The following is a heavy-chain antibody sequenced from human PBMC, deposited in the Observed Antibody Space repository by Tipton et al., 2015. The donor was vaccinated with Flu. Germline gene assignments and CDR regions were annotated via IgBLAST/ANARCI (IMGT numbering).Heavy chain of an antibody. V-gene: IGHV3-11*06. CDR1: GGSVSDYY. D-gene: IGHD6-19*01. J-gene: IGHJ4*02. CDR2: ITSSSSYT. CDR3: ARVVSGWQDY. Sequence: SPRLSCSVSGGSVSDYYWGWIRQPPGKGLEWVSSITSSSSYTYYADSVKGRFTISRDNVKNSLFLQMDNLRAEDTAVYYCARVVSGWQDYWGQGTLVTVSS.